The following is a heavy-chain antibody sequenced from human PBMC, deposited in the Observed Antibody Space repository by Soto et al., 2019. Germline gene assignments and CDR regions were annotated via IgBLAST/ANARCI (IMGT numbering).Heavy chain of an antibody. CDR3: ARGSNYYASGYDGFDI. Sequence: QVQLVQSGAEVKKPGASVKVSCKASGYTFTSYDINWVRQATGQGLEWMGWMNPNSGNTGYAQKFQGRVTMTRNTSISTAYLELSSLRSEDTAVYYCARGSNYYASGYDGFDIWGQGTMVTGSS. J-gene: IGHJ3*02. CDR1: GYTFTSYD. D-gene: IGHD3-10*01. CDR2: MNPNSGNT. V-gene: IGHV1-8*01.